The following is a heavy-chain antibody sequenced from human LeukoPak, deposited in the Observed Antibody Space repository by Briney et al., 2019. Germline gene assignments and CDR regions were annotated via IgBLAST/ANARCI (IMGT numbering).Heavy chain of an antibody. V-gene: IGHV1-2*02. CDR3: ASVTYTSYDHQDF. J-gene: IGHJ4*02. D-gene: IGHD3-3*01. CDR1: GYTFTGYY. Sequence: ASVTVSCKASGYTFTGYYIHWVRQAPGHGLEWMGWMYPNSGDTNYAPRFQGRVTMTRDTSISTAYMELNSLTSDDTAVYYCASVTYTSYDHQDFWGQGTLVTVSS. CDR2: MYPNSGDT.